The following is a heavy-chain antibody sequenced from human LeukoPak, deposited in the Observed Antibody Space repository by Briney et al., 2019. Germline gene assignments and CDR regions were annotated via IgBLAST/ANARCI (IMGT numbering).Heavy chain of an antibody. CDR3: ARAALGLWFGEPLGGPTEY. D-gene: IGHD3-10*01. V-gene: IGHV1-2*02. CDR2: IHPNSGGT. CDR1: GYTFTGYY. J-gene: IGHJ4*02. Sequence: ASVTVSCKASGYTFTGYYMHWVRQAPGQGLEWMGWIHPNSGGTNYAQKFQGRVTMTRDTSISTAYMELSRLRSDDTAVYYCARAALGLWFGEPLGGPTEYWGQGTLVTVSS.